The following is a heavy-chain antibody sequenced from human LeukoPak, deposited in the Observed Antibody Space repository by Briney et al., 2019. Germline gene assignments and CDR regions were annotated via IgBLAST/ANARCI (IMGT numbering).Heavy chain of an antibody. CDR3: ARMGYSSTLPDY. D-gene: IGHD6-13*01. V-gene: IGHV3-21*01. Sequence: GGSLRLSCAASGFTFSTYTMNWVRQAPGKGLEWVSSISSSGSSRYYADSLKGRFTISRDNAKNSLYLQMNSLRAEDTALYYCARMGYSSTLPDYWGQGTLVTVSS. CDR1: GFTFSTYT. J-gene: IGHJ4*02. CDR2: ISSSGSSR.